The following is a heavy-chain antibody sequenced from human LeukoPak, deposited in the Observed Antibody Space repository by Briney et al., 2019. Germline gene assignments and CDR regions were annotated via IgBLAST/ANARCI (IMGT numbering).Heavy chain of an antibody. CDR2: INPNSGGT. Sequence: ASVKVSCKASGYTFTGYYMHWVRQAPGQGLEWMGWINPNSGGTNYAQKFQGRVTMTRDTSISTAYMELSRLRSDDTAVYYCATGGWQQLVPHKANWFDPWGQGTLVTVSS. CDR3: ATGGWQQLVPHKANWFDP. J-gene: IGHJ5*02. V-gene: IGHV1-2*02. D-gene: IGHD6-13*01. CDR1: GYTFTGYY.